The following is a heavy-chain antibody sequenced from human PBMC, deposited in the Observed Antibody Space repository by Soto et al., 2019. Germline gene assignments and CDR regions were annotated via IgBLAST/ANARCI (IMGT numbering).Heavy chain of an antibody. CDR3: ATESGSTYGYSDH. D-gene: IGHD5-18*01. CDR2: ISNSGST. Sequence: LSLTCTVSGGSVTSDEDYWTWIRQSPGKGLEWIGYISNSGSTGYNPSLKTRLSMSVDRSKNQFTLRLTSVTAADTAVYFCATESGSTYGYSDHWGQGTQVTVSS. V-gene: IGHV4-30-4*01. J-gene: IGHJ4*02. CDR1: GGSVTSDEDY.